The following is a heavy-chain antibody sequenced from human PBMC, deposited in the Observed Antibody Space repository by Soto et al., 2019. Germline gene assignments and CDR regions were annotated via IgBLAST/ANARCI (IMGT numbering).Heavy chain of an antibody. D-gene: IGHD4-17*01. Sequence: ASVKVSCKASGYTFTSYAIHWVRQAPGQRLEWMGWINAGYGNTKYSQKFQSRVTITRDTSASTAYMELSSLRSEDSAVYYCASGVDYGEFDYWGQGTPVTVSS. J-gene: IGHJ4*02. CDR1: GYTFTSYA. V-gene: IGHV1-3*01. CDR3: ASGVDYGEFDY. CDR2: INAGYGNT.